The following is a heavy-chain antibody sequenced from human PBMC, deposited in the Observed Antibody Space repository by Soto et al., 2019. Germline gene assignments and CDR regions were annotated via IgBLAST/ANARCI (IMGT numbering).Heavy chain of an antibody. V-gene: IGHV3-66*01. CDR2: IYSGGST. J-gene: IGHJ3*02. CDR3: ARDLPRTTETAFDI. D-gene: IGHD4-17*01. Sequence: GGSLRLSCAASGFTVSSNYMNWVRQAPGKGLEWVSVIYSGGSTYYADSVKGRFTISRDNSKNKLYLQMNSLRAEDTAVYYCARDLPRTTETAFDIWGQGTMVTVSS. CDR1: GFTVSSNY.